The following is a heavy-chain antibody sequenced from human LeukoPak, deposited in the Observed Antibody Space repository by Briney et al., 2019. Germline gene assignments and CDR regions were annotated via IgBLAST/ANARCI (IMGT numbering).Heavy chain of an antibody. D-gene: IGHD4/OR15-4a*01. J-gene: IGHJ5*02. V-gene: IGHV4-4*08. CDR3: ARKTRAPGRFDP. CDR1: GGSISSYY. Sequence: TSETLSLTCTVSGGSISSYYWSWIRQPPGKGLEWIGRIYTSGSTNYNPSLKSRVTISVDTSKNQFSLKLSSVTAADTAVYYCARKTRAPGRFDPWGQGTLVTVSS. CDR2: IYTSGST.